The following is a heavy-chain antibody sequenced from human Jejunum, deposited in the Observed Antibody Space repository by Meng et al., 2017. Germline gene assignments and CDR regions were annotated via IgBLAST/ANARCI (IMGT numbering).Heavy chain of an antibody. D-gene: IGHD4-23*01. CDR1: GGSLNSAGHY. V-gene: IGHV4-31*03. Sequence: HVSRQQAGPGMVKPAQTLSLTCTVSGGSLNSAGHYWSWIRQDPGKGLEWIGYIHYSGGTYYNPSLKSRVTISVDTSKNQFSLKLNSVSAADTAVYYCARATAGNSEYFQNWGQGTLVTVSS. CDR2: IHYSGGT. CDR3: ARATAGNSEYFQN. J-gene: IGHJ1*01.